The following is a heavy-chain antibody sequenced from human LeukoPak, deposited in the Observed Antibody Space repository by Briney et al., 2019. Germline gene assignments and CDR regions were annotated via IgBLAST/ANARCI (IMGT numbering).Heavy chain of an antibody. CDR2: MYYSGST. V-gene: IGHV4-59*01. CDR1: GGSISNYY. CDR3: SSSHPLGSNNDYYTPFDY. J-gene: IGHJ4*02. Sequence: PSETLSLTCTVSGGSISNYYWSWIRQPPGKGLEWIGYMYYSGSTNYNPSLKSRVTISVDSSKNQFSLKLSSVTAADTAVYYWSSSHPLGSNNDYYTPFDYWGQGTLVTVSA. D-gene: IGHD3-3*01.